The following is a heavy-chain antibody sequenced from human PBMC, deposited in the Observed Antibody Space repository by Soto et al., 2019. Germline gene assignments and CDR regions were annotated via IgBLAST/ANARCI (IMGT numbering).Heavy chain of an antibody. D-gene: IGHD6-6*01. CDR3: ARDGRIADRPKYFDY. CDR1: GFTFSSYW. J-gene: IGHJ4*02. Sequence: LRLSCAASGFTFSSYWVSWVRQAPGKGLEWVANIKQDGSEKYYVDSVRGRFTISRDNAKNSLYLQMNSLRAEDTAVYYCARDGRIADRPKYFDYWGQGTLVTVSS. CDR2: IKQDGSEK. V-gene: IGHV3-7*01.